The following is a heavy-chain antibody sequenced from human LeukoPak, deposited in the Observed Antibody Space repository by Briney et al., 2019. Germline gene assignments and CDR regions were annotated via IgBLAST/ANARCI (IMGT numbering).Heavy chain of an antibody. Sequence: GGSLRLSCAASGFTFSSYWMHWVRQAPGKGLVWVSRINSDGSSTSYADSVKGRFTISRDNAKNTLYLQMNSLRAEDTAVYYCASVRLHGDYNYWGQGTLVTVSS. V-gene: IGHV3-74*01. J-gene: IGHJ4*02. D-gene: IGHD4-17*01. CDR3: ASVRLHGDYNY. CDR2: INSDGSST. CDR1: GFTFSSYW.